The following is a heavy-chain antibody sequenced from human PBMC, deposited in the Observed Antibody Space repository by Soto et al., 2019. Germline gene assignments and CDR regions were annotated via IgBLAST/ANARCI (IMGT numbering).Heavy chain of an antibody. V-gene: IGHV1-2*02. Sequence: HEHLVQSGAEVKRPGASLKVSCKASGYSFTGYYIHWVRQAPGQGLEWMGWINPDSGVTNYAQNFQGRVTLTSDTSISTASMDLTSLTSDDTAVYYWARGDYGTGGYPFPYFDYWGQGTLVIVSS. J-gene: IGHJ4*02. D-gene: IGHD2-8*02. CDR1: GYSFTGYY. CDR3: ARGDYGTGGYPFPYFDY. CDR2: INPDSGVT.